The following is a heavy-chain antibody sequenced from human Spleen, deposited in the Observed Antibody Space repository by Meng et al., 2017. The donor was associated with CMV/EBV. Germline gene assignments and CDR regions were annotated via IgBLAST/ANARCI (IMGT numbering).Heavy chain of an antibody. J-gene: IGHJ4*02. Sequence: GESLKISCAASGFTFSDYYMSWIRQAPGKGLEWVSYISSTSDTIYYADSVRGRFTVSRDNAKNSLYLQMSSLRAEDTAVYFCASNLPAADYWGQGALVTVSS. CDR1: GFTFSDYY. D-gene: IGHD2-2*01. V-gene: IGHV3-11*04. CDR2: ISSTSDTI. CDR3: ASNLPAADY.